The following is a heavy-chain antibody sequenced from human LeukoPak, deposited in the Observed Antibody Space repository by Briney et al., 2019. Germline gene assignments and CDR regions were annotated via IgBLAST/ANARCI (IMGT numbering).Heavy chain of an antibody. CDR1: GFTFSSYA. CDR3: ARGNSGSSFGVDY. CDR2: ISYDGSNK. J-gene: IGHJ4*02. Sequence: GGSLRLSCAASGFTFSSYARHWVRQAPGKGLEWVAVISYDGSNKYYADSVKGRFTISRDNSKNTLYLQMNSLRAEDTAVYYCARGNSGSSFGVDYWGQGTLVTVSS. D-gene: IGHD1-26*01. V-gene: IGHV3-30*04.